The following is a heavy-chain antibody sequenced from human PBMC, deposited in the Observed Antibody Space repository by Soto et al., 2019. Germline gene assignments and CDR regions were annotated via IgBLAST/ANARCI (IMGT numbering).Heavy chain of an antibody. CDR2: VHPGNSDI. CDR1: GYSFNSYW. CDR3: AALTGATFH. J-gene: IGHJ4*02. Sequence: GESLKISCKASGYSFNSYWIGWVRQMPGKGLEWMGIVHPGNSDIRYSPSFQGQVTVSVDRSISTAYLQWSSLKASDTAMYYCAALTGATFHWGQGTLVTVSS. V-gene: IGHV5-51*01. D-gene: IGHD1-20*01.